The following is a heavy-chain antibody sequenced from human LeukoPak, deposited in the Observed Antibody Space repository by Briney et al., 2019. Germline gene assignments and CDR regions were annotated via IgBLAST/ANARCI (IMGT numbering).Heavy chain of an antibody. CDR3: ARNGGICSGGSCKYNWFDP. Sequence: GASAKVSCKTSGGTFSSYTISWARQAPGQGLEWMGGIIPIFGTSNYAQKFQGRVTITADESTTTAYMELTSLRSEDTAVYYCARNGGICSGGSCKYNWFDPWGQGTLVTVSS. CDR1: GGTFSSYT. V-gene: IGHV1-69*13. J-gene: IGHJ5*02. CDR2: IIPIFGTS. D-gene: IGHD2-15*01.